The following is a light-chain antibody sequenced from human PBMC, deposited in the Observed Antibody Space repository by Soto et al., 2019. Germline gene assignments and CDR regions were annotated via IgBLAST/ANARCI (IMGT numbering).Light chain of an antibody. CDR1: ISNIGSNY. CDR2: QNN. V-gene: IGLV1-51*02. CDR3: GTWDNSLSGAV. J-gene: IGLJ2*01. Sequence: QSVLTQPPSLSAAPGQKVTISCSGRISNIGSNYVSWYQQLPGTAPKLLIYQNNRRRLGIPDRLSGSKSGTSATLTITGLKTGDEAAYYCGTWDNSLSGAVFGGGTQLTVL.